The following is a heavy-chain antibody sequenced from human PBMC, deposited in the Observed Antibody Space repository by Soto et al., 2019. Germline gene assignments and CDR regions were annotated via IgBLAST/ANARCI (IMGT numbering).Heavy chain of an antibody. Sequence: EVQLLESGGGLVQPGGSLRLSCAASGFTFSSYAMSWVRQAPGKGLEWVSRISDTGGSTYYADSVKGRFTISRDSSKNTLYLQMNSLRADDTAIYYCAKVRELAVGGFDYWGQGTLVTVSS. CDR3: AKVRELAVGGFDY. CDR1: GFTFSSYA. J-gene: IGHJ4*02. CDR2: ISDTGGST. V-gene: IGHV3-23*01. D-gene: IGHD2-15*01.